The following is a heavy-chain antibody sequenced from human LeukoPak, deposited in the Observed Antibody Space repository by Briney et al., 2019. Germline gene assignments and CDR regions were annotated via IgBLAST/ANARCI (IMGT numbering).Heavy chain of an antibody. CDR1: GFTFSSYS. D-gene: IGHD6-19*01. CDR2: ISSSSSYI. CDR3: ASYGAVAGTY. J-gene: IGHJ4*02. V-gene: IGHV3-21*01. Sequence: GGSLRLSCAASGFTFSSYSMNWVRQAPGKGLEWVSSISSSSSYIYYADSVKGRFTISRDNAKNSLYLQMDSLRAEDTAVYYCASYGAVAGTYWGQGTLVTVSS.